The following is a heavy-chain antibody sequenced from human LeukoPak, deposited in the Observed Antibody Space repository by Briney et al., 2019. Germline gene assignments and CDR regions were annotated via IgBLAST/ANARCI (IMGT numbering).Heavy chain of an antibody. CDR2: IWYDGSNE. J-gene: IGHJ5*02. Sequence: PGGSLRLSCAASGFTFSSYGMHWVRQAPGKGLEWVAVIWYDGSNEYYADSVKGRFTISRDNSKNTLYLQMNSLRAEDTAVYYCARLYGTYPGWFDPWGQGTLVTVSS. CDR1: GFTFSSYG. V-gene: IGHV3-33*01. CDR3: ARLYGTYPGWFDP. D-gene: IGHD4-17*01.